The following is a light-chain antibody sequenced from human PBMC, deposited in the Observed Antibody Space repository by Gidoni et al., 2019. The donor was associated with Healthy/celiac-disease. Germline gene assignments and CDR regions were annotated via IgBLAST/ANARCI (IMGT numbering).Light chain of an antibody. Sequence: DIQMTQSPSSLSASVGDRVTITCQASQDSSDYLNWYQLKPGKAPKLLIYDASNLETGVPSRFSGSGSGTDFTVTSSSLQPEDIATYYCQQYDNLPLTFGGGTKVEIK. CDR2: DAS. V-gene: IGKV1-33*01. J-gene: IGKJ4*01. CDR1: QDSSDY. CDR3: QQYDNLPLT.